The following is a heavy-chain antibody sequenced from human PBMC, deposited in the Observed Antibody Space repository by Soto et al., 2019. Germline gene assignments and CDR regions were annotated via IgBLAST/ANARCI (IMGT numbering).Heavy chain of an antibody. D-gene: IGHD4-17*01. Sequence: QLQLQESGPGLVKPSETLSLTCTVSGGSISSSSYYWGWIRQPPGKGLEWIGSIYYSGSTYYNPSLKSRVTISVDTSKNQFSLKLSSVTAADTAVYYCARSMTTVVTLDYWAREPWSPSPQ. CDR3: ARSMTTVVTLDY. CDR2: IYYSGST. CDR1: GGSISSSSYY. J-gene: IGHJ4*02. V-gene: IGHV4-39*01.